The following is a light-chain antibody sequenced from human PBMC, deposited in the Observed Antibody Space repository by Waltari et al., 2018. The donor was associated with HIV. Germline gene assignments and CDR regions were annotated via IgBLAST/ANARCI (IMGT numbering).Light chain of an antibody. CDR3: QVWDSSSDHPYV. V-gene: IGLV3-21*02. CDR2: DDS. CDR1: NIGSKS. J-gene: IGLJ1*01. Sequence: SSVLTQPPSVSVAPGQTARITCGGNNIGSKSVHWYQQQPDQAPVLVVYDDSDRPSGIPERFSGSNSGNTATLTISRVEAGDEADYYCQVWDSSSDHPYVFGTGTKVTVL.